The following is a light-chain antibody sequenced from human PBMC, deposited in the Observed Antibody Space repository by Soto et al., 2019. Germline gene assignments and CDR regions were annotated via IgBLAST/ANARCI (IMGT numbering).Light chain of an antibody. CDR3: QQYETYSIT. V-gene: IGKV1-5*01. Sequence: DIQLTQSPPTLSASVGDRVTITCRASQNINSWLAWYQQKPGKAPKLLIYDASTVESGVPSRFRGSASGSEFTLTISSLQPDDFATYYCQQYETYSITFGQGTRVETK. CDR2: DAS. J-gene: IGKJ5*01. CDR1: QNINSW.